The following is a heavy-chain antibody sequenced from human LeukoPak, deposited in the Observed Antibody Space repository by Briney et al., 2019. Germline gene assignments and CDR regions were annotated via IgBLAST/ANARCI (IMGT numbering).Heavy chain of an antibody. CDR3: AKEGPTRVAGAFDY. CDR1: GFTFNSYT. D-gene: IGHD3-3*01. Sequence: GGSLRLSCAASGFTFNSYTMNWVRQAPGKGPEWVSALSSRGTSTYYTHAVKGRFTISRDNSKNTLYLQMNTLTAEDTAVYYCAKEGPTRVAGAFDYWGQGTLVTVSS. V-gene: IGHV3-23*01. CDR2: LSSRGTST. J-gene: IGHJ4*02.